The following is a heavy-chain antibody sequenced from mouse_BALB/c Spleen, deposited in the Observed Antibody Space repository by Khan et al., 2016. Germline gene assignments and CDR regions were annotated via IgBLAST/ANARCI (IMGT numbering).Heavy chain of an antibody. CDR1: GFSLSRYS. CDR3: ARNPFFTEDFCAMDY. D-gene: IGHD1-1*01. J-gene: IGHJ4*01. Sequence: QVQLKESGPGLVAPSQSLSITCTVSGFSLSRYSVHWVRQPPGKGLEWLGMIWGGGSTDYNSALKSRLSISKDNSKSQVFLKMNSLQTDDTAMYYGARNPFFTEDFCAMDYWGQGTSVTVSS. CDR2: IWGGGST. V-gene: IGHV2-6-4*01.